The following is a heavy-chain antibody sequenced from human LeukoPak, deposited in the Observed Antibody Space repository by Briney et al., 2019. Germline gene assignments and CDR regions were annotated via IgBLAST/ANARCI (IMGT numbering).Heavy chain of an antibody. CDR2: ISYDGSIK. CDR1: GFTFRMYD. V-gene: IGHV3-30*03. J-gene: IGHJ4*02. D-gene: IGHD6-13*01. Sequence: PGRSLRLSCAAFGFTFRMYDMHCVRQAPGKGLEWVAVISYDGSIKYYADSVKGRFTISRDNSENTLFLQVNSLRTEDTAVYYCSKHSTTWFFFEYWGQGTLVTVSS. CDR3: SKHSTTWFFFEY.